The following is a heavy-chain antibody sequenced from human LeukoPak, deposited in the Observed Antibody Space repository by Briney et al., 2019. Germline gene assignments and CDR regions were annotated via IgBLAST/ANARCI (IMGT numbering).Heavy chain of an antibody. Sequence: GGSLRLSCAASGFTFSSYAMHWVRQAPGKGLEWVAVISYDGSNKYYADSVKGRFTISRDNSKNTLYLQMNSLRAEDTAVYYCARDLAATYSSGWFGNWGQGTLVTVSS. CDR1: GFTFSSYA. D-gene: IGHD6-19*01. J-gene: IGHJ1*01. CDR2: ISYDGSNK. CDR3: ARDLAATYSSGWFGN. V-gene: IGHV3-30-3*01.